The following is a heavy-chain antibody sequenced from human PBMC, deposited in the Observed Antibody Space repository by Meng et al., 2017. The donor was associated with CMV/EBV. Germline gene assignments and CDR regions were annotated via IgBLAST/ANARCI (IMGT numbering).Heavy chain of an antibody. D-gene: IGHD2-2*01. CDR1: GFTFSSYG. CDR2: ISSSSSYI. J-gene: IGHJ3*02. V-gene: IGHV3-21*01. CDR3: ARNYVPAAISGDAFDI. Sequence: GESLKISCAASGFTFSSYGMHWVRQAPGKGLEWVSSISSSSSYIYYADSVKGRFTISRDNAKNSLYLQMNSLRAEDTAVYYCARNYVPAAISGDAFDIWGQGTMVTVSS.